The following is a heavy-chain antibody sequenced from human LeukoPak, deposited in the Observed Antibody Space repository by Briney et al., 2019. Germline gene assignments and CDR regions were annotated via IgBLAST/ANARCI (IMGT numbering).Heavy chain of an antibody. D-gene: IGHD6-19*01. CDR2: IKQDGSEK. J-gene: IGHJ4*02. CDR3: ASSGWQTFDY. CDR1: RFTFSSYW. Sequence: PGGALRLSRAASRFTFSSYWMSWVRQAPGKGLEGVANIKQDGSEKYYVDSVKGRFTISRDNAKNSLYLQMNSLRAEDTAVYYCASSGWQTFDYWGQGTQVSVSS. V-gene: IGHV3-7*01.